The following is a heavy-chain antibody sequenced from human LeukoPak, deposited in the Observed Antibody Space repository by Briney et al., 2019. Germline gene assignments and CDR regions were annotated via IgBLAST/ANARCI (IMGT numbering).Heavy chain of an antibody. CDR1: GGSLSDSY. D-gene: IGHD3-22*01. CDR2: INHSGST. V-gene: IGHV4-34*01. Sequence: SETLSLTCAVYGGSLSDSYWSWIRQPPGKGLEWIGEINHSGSTNYNPSLKSRVTISVDTSKNQFSLKLSSVTAADTAVYYCARRAQTYYYDSSAKRREGNFDYWGQGTLVTVSS. CDR3: ARRAQTYYYDSSAKRREGNFDY. J-gene: IGHJ4*02.